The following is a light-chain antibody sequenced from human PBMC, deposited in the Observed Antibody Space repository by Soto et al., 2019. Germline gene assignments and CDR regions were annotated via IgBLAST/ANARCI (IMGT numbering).Light chain of an antibody. J-gene: IGLJ1*01. V-gene: IGLV2-8*01. Sequence: QSVLTQPPSASGSPGQSVTISFTGTSSDVGGYNYVSWYQQHPGKAPKLMIYEVSKRPSGVPDRFSGSKSGNTASLTVSGRQAEDEADFYCSSYAGSYRYVFGAGTKLTVL. CDR2: EVS. CDR3: SSYAGSYRYV. CDR1: SSDVGGYNY.